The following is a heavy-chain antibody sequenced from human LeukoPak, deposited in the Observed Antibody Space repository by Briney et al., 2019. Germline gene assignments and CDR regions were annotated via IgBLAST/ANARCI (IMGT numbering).Heavy chain of an antibody. V-gene: IGHV1-2*02. CDR3: ARDGGSGYIILDF. D-gene: IGHD5-24*01. CDR2: INPTSGDT. J-gene: IGHJ4*02. CDR1: GYTFTAYY. Sequence: ASVKVSCKASGYTFTAYYMHWVRQAPGQGLEWMGWINPTSGDTKYAQKFQDRVTMTRDTSISTAYMELSRLTSDDPAVYYCARDGGSGYIILDFWGPGTLVTVSS.